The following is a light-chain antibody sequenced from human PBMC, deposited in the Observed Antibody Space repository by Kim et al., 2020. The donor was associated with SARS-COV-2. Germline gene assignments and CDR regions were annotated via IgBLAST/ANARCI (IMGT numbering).Light chain of an antibody. Sequence: CASGGDRVTTTGRASQSISSWLAWYQQKPGKAPKLLIYKASSLERGVPSRFSGSGSGTEFTLTIRSLQPDDFATYYCQKYNSYGTFGEGTKVDIK. J-gene: IGKJ1*01. V-gene: IGKV1-5*03. CDR2: KAS. CDR3: QKYNSYGT. CDR1: QSISSW.